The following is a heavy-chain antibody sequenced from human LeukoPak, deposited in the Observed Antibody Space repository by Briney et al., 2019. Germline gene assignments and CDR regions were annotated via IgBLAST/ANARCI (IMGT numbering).Heavy chain of an antibody. CDR2: IDPSDSYT. V-gene: IGHV5-10-1*01. CDR1: GYSFTSYW. J-gene: IGHJ4*02. D-gene: IGHD2-21*01. CDR3: ARLDRLIVAVRSDY. Sequence: GESLKIFCKGAGYSFTSYWISWVRQVPGQGLGWVGRIDPSDSYTNYSPSFQGHVTISADKSISTAYLQWSSLRASDTAMYYCARLDRLIVAVRSDYWGQGTLVTVSS.